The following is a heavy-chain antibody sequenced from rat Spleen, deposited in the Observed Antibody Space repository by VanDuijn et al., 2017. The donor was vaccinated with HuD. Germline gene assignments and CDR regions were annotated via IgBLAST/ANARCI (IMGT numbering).Heavy chain of an antibody. J-gene: IGHJ2*01. CDR1: GFTFSDYY. CDR2: ISYDGSDT. Sequence: EVQLVESGGGLVQPGRSLKLSCAASGFTFSDYYMAWVRQAPTKGLEWVATISYDGSDTHYRDSVKGRFTISRENAKSTLYLQMDSLRSEDTATYYCARHEDYSGLNYWGQGVMVTVSS. D-gene: IGHD1-1*01. CDR3: ARHEDYSGLNY. V-gene: IGHV5-7*01.